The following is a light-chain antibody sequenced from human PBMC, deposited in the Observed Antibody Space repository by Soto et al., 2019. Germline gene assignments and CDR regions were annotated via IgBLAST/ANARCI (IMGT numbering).Light chain of an antibody. J-gene: IGKJ4*01. CDR3: QQFKSLPLT. CDR1: QHINNR. V-gene: IGKV1-33*01. Sequence: DIQMTQSPSSLSASVGDRVTITCQASQHINNRLNWYQQKPGKAPKFLIYDASNVETGIPSRFSGSGSGTDFTLTISSLQPEDFATYYCQQFKSLPLTFGGGTKVDIK. CDR2: DAS.